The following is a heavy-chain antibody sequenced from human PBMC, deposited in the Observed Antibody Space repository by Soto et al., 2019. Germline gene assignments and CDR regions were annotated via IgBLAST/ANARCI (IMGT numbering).Heavy chain of an antibody. D-gene: IGHD4-4*01. CDR3: ARGYSNYGALDY. CDR1: VGPISTGAYY. Sequence: SETLFLTPNVSVGPISTGAYYWRWIRQPTGKGLEWIGYIYYSGSNYYHPSLKSRVTISVDTSKNQFCRKLSSVTAADTAVYYCARGYSNYGALDYWRQGTLVSVS. J-gene: IGHJ4*02. CDR2: IYYSGSN. V-gene: IGHV4-30-4*01.